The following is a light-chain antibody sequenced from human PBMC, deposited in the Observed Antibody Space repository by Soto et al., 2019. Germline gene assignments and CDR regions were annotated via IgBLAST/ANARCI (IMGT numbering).Light chain of an antibody. J-gene: IGLJ1*01. CDR1: SADVGDYKY. Sequence: QSALTQPASVSGSPGQSITISCTGTSADVGDYKYVSWYQKHPGKAPKLIIFDVSSRPAGISNRFSGSKFGKTASLTISGLQPEDASDFSCSTYTSSRTPNYVFGNGTKLTGL. V-gene: IGLV2-14*01. CDR3: STYTSSRTPNYV. CDR2: DVS.